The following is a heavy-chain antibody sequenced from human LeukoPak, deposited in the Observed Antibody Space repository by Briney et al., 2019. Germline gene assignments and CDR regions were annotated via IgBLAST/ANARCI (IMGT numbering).Heavy chain of an antibody. J-gene: IGHJ4*02. Sequence: GGSLRLSCAASGFTFSSYWMHWVRHAPGKGLVWVARIDNDGSRTYYADSVKGRFTISRDNAKNTLYLQMNSLRVEDTAVYYCGASYDTSGYYFPFDHGGQGTQVTVSS. CDR3: GASYDTSGYYFPFDH. D-gene: IGHD3-22*01. CDR1: GFTFSSYW. V-gene: IGHV3-74*01. CDR2: IDNDGSRT.